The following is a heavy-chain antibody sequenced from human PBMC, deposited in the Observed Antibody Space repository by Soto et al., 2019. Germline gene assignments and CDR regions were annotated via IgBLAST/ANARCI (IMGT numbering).Heavy chain of an antibody. V-gene: IGHV1-18*01. D-gene: IGHD5-12*01. Sequence: QVHLVQSGVEVKTPGASVKVSCQASGYTFFTYDISWVRQAPGQGLEWMGWISTYSGDTKYAQKFQGRVTMTKDTSKTTAYLELRSLRSDDTAVYYCARHHGPTTSENWFDPWGQGTLVTVSS. CDR1: GYTFFTYD. CDR2: ISTYSGDT. CDR3: ARHHGPTTSENWFDP. J-gene: IGHJ5*02.